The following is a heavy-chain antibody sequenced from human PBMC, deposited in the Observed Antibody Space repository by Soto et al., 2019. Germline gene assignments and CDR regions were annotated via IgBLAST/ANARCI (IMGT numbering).Heavy chain of an antibody. CDR3: ARTKCSGGSCYSWSLDY. V-gene: IGHV4-31*03. CDR2: RYYSEST. J-gene: IGHJ4*02. D-gene: IGHD2-15*01. Sequence: TLSLTCTVSGGSITTGGYYWSWVRQLPGKGLEWIGHRYYSESTYYNPSLKSRVSISLDTSKNQFSLKLSFVTAADTAMYYCARTKCSGGSCYSWSLDYWGQGTPVTVSS. CDR1: GGSITTGGYY.